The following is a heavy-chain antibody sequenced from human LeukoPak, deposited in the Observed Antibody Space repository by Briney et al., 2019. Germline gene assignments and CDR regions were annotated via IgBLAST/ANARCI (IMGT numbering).Heavy chain of an antibody. D-gene: IGHD2-2*01. J-gene: IGHJ4*02. CDR1: GYTFTSYG. V-gene: IGHV1-18*01. CDR3: ARDDRGYCSSTSCYVIDY. CDR2: ISAYNGNT. Sequence: ASVKVSCKASGYTFTSYGISWVRQAPGQGLEWMGWISAYNGNTNYAQKLQGRVTMTTDTSTSTAYMELRSLRSDDTAVYYCARDDRGYCSSTSCYVIDYWGQGTLVTVSS.